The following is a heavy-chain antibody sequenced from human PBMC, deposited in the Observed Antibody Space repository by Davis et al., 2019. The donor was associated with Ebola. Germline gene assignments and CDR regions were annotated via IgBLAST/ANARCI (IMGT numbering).Heavy chain of an antibody. V-gene: IGHV3-23*01. Sequence: GESLKISCAASGFTFSDYYMSWIRQAPGKGLEWVSDLSVTGLTNYADPVKGRFTISRDISKNTVYLQMNSLRGEETAIYYCAKDIQGGSSYLDYWGQGIQVTVSS. CDR1: GFTFSDYY. D-gene: IGHD3-16*01. CDR3: AKDIQGGSSYLDY. J-gene: IGHJ4*02. CDR2: LSVTGLT.